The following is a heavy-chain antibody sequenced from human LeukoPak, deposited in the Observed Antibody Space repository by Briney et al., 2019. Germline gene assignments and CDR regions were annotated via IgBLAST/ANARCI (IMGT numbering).Heavy chain of an antibody. CDR2: ISWNSGSI. CDR3: AKDPAHYYDSSGYFDY. D-gene: IGHD3-22*01. J-gene: IGHJ4*02. V-gene: IGHV3-9*01. CDR1: GFTFDDYA. Sequence: SGGSLRLSCAASGFTFDDYAMHWVRQAPGKGLEWVSGISWNSGSIGYVDSVKGRFTISRDNAKNSLYLQMNSLRAEDTALYYCAKDPAHYYDSSGYFDYWGQGTLVTVSS.